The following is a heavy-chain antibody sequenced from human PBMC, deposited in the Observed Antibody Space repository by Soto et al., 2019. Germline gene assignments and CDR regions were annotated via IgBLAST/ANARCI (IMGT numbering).Heavy chain of an antibody. D-gene: IGHD6-13*01. CDR2: IDPSDSYT. J-gene: IGHJ6*02. Sequence: GESLKISCKGSGYSFTSYWIGWVRQMPGKGLEWMGRIDPSDSYTNYSPSFQGHVTISADKSISTAYLQWSSLKASDTAMYYCARRGSSHPYYYYGMDVWGQGTTVTVSS. CDR1: GYSFTSYW. V-gene: IGHV5-10-1*01. CDR3: ARRGSSHPYYYYGMDV.